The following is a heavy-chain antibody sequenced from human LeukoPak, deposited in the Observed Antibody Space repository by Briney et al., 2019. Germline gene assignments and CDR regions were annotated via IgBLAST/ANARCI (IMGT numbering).Heavy chain of an antibody. Sequence: GGSLRLSCAASGFTFSSYWMHWVRQAPGKGLVWVSRIKSDGSTRYADSVKGRFTIFRDNAKNTVSLQMNSLRAEDTGVYYCARAPSEIGGYYPEYFRHWGQGTLVTVSS. J-gene: IGHJ1*01. D-gene: IGHD3-22*01. CDR3: ARAPSEIGGYYPEYFRH. CDR1: GFTFSSYW. V-gene: IGHV3-74*01. CDR2: IKSDGST.